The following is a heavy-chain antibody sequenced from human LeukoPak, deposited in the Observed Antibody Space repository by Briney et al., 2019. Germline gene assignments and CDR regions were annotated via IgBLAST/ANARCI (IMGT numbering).Heavy chain of an antibody. CDR3: ARDPGYSSPRGDY. CDR2: INPNSGGT. V-gene: IGHV1-2*02. CDR1: GYTFTNSF. J-gene: IGHJ4*02. D-gene: IGHD5-18*01. Sequence: ASVKVSCKASGYTFTNSFIHWLRQAPDKGLEGLGWINPNSGGTHYAQKFQGRVTMTRDTSISTAYMELSRLRSDDTAVYYCARDPGYSSPRGDYWGQGTLVTVSS.